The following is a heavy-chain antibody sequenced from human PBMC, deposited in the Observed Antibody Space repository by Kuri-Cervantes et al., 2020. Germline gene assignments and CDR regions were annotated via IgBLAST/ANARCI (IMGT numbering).Heavy chain of an antibody. J-gene: IGHJ3*02. CDR1: GGDMNHYY. V-gene: IGHV4-4*07. Sequence: SETLSLTCTVSGGDMNHYYWSWIRQPAGKGLEWIGRIYTSGSTNYNPSLKSRVTISVDKSKNQFSLKLSSVTAADTAVYYCAREMYYYDSSGYYPAYAFDIWGQGTMVTVSS. D-gene: IGHD3-22*01. CDR3: AREMYYYDSSGYYPAYAFDI. CDR2: IYTSGST.